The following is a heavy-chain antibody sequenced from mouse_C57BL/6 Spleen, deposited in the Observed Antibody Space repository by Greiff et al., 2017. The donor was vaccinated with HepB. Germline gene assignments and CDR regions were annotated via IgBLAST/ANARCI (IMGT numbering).Heavy chain of an antibody. Sequence: VQLQQSGPELVKPGASVKLSCKASGYTFTSYDINWVKQRPGQGLEWIGWIYPRDGSTKYNEKFKGKATLTVDTSSSTAYMELHSLTSEDSAVYFCARLSDYGSSSYYFDYWGQGTTLTVSS. V-gene: IGHV1-85*01. CDR3: ARLSDYGSSSYYFDY. CDR2: IYPRDGST. CDR1: GYTFTSYD. J-gene: IGHJ2*01. D-gene: IGHD1-1*01.